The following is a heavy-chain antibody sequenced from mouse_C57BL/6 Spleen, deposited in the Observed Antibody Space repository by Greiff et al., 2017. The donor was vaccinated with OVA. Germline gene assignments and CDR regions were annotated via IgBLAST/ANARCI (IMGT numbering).Heavy chain of an antibody. V-gene: IGHV5-6*01. J-gene: IGHJ2*01. CDR1: GFTFSSYG. D-gene: IGHD2-10*02. CDR2: ISSGGSYT. CDR3: AKHEDSRYGY. Sequence: EVQGVESGGDLVKPGGSLKLSCAASGFTFSSYGMSWVRQTPDKRLEWVATISSGGSYTYYPDSVKGRFTISRDNATNTLYLQMSSLKSEDTAMYYCAKHEDSRYGYWGQGTTLTVSS.